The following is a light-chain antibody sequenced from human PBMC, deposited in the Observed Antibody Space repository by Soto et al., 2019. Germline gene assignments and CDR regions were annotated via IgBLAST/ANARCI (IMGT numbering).Light chain of an antibody. CDR1: SSDVGSYNL. V-gene: IGLV2-23*03. J-gene: IGLJ2*01. CDR3: CSYAGSSPFVV. CDR2: EGS. Sequence: QSALTQPASVSGSPGQSITISCTGTSSDVGSYNLVSWYQQHPGKAPKLMIYEGSKRPSGVSNRFSGSKSGNMASLTISGLQAEDEADYYCCSYAGSSPFVVFGGGTKLTVL.